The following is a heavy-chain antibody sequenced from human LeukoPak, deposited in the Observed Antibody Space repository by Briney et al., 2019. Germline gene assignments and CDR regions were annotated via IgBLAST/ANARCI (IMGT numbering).Heavy chain of an antibody. CDR1: GFTFSNAW. V-gene: IGHV3-15*01. D-gene: IGHD3-9*01. CDR3: TTDEIFGYYYGMDV. CDR2: IKSKTDGGTT. J-gene: IGHJ6*02. Sequence: GGPLRLSCAASGFTFSNAWMSWVRQAPGKGLAWVGRIKSKTDGGTTDYAAPVKGRFTISRDDSKNTLYLQMNSLKTEDTAVYYCTTDEIFGYYYGMDVWGQGTTVTVSS.